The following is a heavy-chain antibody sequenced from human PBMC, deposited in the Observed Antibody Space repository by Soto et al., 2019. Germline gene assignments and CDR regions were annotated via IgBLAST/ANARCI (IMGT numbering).Heavy chain of an antibody. V-gene: IGHV3-23*01. CDR1: GFTFSTYA. J-gene: IGHJ4*02. Sequence: EVQLLESGGGLVQPGGSLRLSCAASGFTFSTYAMIWVRQAPGKGLEWVSVITGSGGRTYYADSVKGRFTISRDTSKKTLFLQMNSLRAEDTAVYYCAKDRYGDYAGIDYWGQGTMVTVSS. CDR3: AKDRYGDYAGIDY. D-gene: IGHD4-17*01. CDR2: ITGSGGRT.